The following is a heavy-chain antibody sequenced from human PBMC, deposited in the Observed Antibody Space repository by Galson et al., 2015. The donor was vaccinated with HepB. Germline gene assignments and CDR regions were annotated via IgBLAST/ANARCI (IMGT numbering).Heavy chain of an antibody. J-gene: IGHJ2*01. CDR1: GYSFTSYW. D-gene: IGHD6-19*01. CDR3: ARGYNSGWPVNPYYFDL. CDR2: IFPRDSDT. Sequence: QSGAEVKKPGESLKISCKGSGYSFTSYWIGWVRQMPGKGLEWMGIIFPRDSDTRYSPSFQGQITISADNSISTAYLQWNTLKASDTAIYYCARGYNSGWPVNPYYFDLWGRGTLVTVSS. V-gene: IGHV5-51*01.